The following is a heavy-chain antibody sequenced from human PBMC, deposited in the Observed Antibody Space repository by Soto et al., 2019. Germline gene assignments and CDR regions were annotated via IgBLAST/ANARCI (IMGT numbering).Heavy chain of an antibody. CDR1: GFHLRCYA. D-gene: IGHD6-6*01. Sequence: EVQLAESGGGLAQPGGSLGTSWGGPGFHLRCYAMGWGRQAPGEGLEYVSGISSNGVGTYYANSVQGRFTISRDNSKNTVYLQMGSLRPEDMAVYYCARRARPDFYYMDVWGKGTTVTVSS. J-gene: IGHJ6*03. V-gene: IGHV3-64*01. CDR2: ISSNGVGT. CDR3: ARRARPDFYYMDV.